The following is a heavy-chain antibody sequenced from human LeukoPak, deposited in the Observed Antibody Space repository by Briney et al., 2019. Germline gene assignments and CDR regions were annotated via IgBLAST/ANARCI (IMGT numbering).Heavy chain of an antibody. Sequence: ASVKVSCKASGYTFTSYYTHWVRQAPGQGLEWMGIINPSGGSTSYAQKFQGRVTMTRDTSTSTVYMELSSLRSEDTAVYYCARDKRNYDILTKEGFDPWGQGTLVTVSS. V-gene: IGHV1-46*01. CDR2: INPSGGST. D-gene: IGHD3-9*01. J-gene: IGHJ5*02. CDR1: GYTFTSYY. CDR3: ARDKRNYDILTKEGFDP.